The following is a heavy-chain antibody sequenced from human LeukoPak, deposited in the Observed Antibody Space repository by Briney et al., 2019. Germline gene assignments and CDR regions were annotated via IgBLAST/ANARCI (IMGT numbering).Heavy chain of an antibody. V-gene: IGHV4-59*01. D-gene: IGHD1-26*01. J-gene: IGHJ2*01. CDR2: IYYSGST. CDR1: GGSFSGYY. Sequence: SETLSLTCAVYGGSFSGYYWSWIRQPPGKGLEWIGYIYYSGSTNYNPSLKSRVTISVDTSKNQFPLKLSSVTAADTAVYYCARVASIVGATALEHWGRDTRVSV. CDR3: ARVASIVGATALEH.